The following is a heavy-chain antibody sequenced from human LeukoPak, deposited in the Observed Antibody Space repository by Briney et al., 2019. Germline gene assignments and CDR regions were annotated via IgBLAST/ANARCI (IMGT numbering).Heavy chain of an antibody. J-gene: IGHJ6*02. CDR1: GGSLSSYY. Sequence: SETLSLTCTVSGGSLSSYYWSWIRQPPGKGLEWIGFIYYSGTTKYNPSLRSRVTISLDTSKNQFSLKLNSVTAADTAVYYCARSYDSRGYYYYGIDVWGPGDPGPVSS. CDR2: IYYSGTT. V-gene: IGHV4-59*01. D-gene: IGHD3-22*01. CDR3: ARSYDSRGYYYYGIDV.